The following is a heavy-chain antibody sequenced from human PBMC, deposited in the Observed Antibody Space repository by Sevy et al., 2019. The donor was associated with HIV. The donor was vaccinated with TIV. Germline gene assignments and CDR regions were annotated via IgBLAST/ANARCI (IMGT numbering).Heavy chain of an antibody. V-gene: IGHV3-33*01. CDR2: IWNDGSNK. CDR1: GFTFSNYG. J-gene: IGHJ4*02. Sequence: GGSLRLSCAASGFTFSNYGMHWVRQAPGKGLEWVAVIWNDGSNKYYADSVKGRFTISRDNSKNTLYLQMNSLRVDGTAVYFCARGGDFNDRSAKRDFDYWGQGTLVTVSS. CDR3: ARGGDFNDRSAKRDFDY. D-gene: IGHD3-22*01.